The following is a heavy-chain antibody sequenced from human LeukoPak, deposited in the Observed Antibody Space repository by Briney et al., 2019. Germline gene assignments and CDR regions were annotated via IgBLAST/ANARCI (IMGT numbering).Heavy chain of an antibody. Sequence: PSETLSLTCTVSGYSINSGYYWGWVRQPPGKGLEWVGNIYHFGVTYYNPSLRSRVTISVDTSKNQFSLKPSSATAADTAVYYCATVSAQRYFDYWGQGTLVTVSS. CDR1: GYSINSGYY. CDR2: IYHFGVT. D-gene: IGHD5-18*01. J-gene: IGHJ4*02. CDR3: ATVSAQRYFDY. V-gene: IGHV4-38-2*02.